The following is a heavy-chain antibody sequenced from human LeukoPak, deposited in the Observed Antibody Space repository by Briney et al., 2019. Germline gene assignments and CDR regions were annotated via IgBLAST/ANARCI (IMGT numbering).Heavy chain of an antibody. CDR2: ISSSGSTI. V-gene: IGHV3-48*04. Sequence: GGSLRLSCTASGFTFSYYSMNWVRQAPGKGLEWVSYISSSGSTIYYADSVKGRFTISRDNAKNSLYLQMNSLRAEDTAVYYCAELGITMIGGVWGKGTTVTISS. J-gene: IGHJ6*04. D-gene: IGHD3-10*02. CDR1: GFTFSYYS. CDR3: AELGITMIGGV.